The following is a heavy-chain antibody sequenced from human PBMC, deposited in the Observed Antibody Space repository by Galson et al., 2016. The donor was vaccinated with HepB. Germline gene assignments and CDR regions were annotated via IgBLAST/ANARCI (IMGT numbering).Heavy chain of an antibody. Sequence: SETLSLTCAVSGASISSSYWWGWVRQPPGKGLEWIGYMYYRGSTKYNPSLKSRVTISVDTAKNQFSLKLSSVTAADTAVYYGARSERELHAFDIWGQGTMVTVSS. CDR2: MYYRGST. V-gene: IGHV4-4*02. CDR3: ARSERELHAFDI. CDR1: GASISSSYW. D-gene: IGHD1-7*01. J-gene: IGHJ3*02.